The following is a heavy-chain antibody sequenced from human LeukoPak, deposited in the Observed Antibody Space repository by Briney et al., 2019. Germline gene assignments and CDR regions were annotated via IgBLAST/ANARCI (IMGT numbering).Heavy chain of an antibody. CDR1: GFTFSIYA. V-gene: IGHV3-23*01. D-gene: IGHD3-22*01. CDR3: VRDRPNYYDSSGHYYRRNGDH. J-gene: IGHJ5*02. CDR2: ITSRDSTT. Sequence: GGSLRLSCAASGFTFSIYAMSWVRQTPGKGLEWVSSITSRDSTTYYTDSAKGRFTISRDNSENTLYLQMNSLRAEDTAIYYCVRDRPNYYDSSGHYYRRNGDHWGQGTLVTVSS.